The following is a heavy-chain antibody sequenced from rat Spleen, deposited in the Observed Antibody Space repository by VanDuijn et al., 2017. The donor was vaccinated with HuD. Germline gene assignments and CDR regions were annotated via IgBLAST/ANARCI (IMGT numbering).Heavy chain of an antibody. D-gene: IGHD1-9*01. CDR1: GFTFSDYN. CDR3: VRGFTYYGY. J-gene: IGHJ2*01. CDR2: ISYDGSST. V-gene: IGHV5-7*01. Sequence: EVQLVESGGGLVQPGRSLKLSCAASGFTFSDYNMAWVRQAPKKGLEWVATISYDGSSTYYRDSVKGRFTISRDNAKSTLYLQMDSLRSEDTATYYCVRGFTYYGYWGQGVMVTVSS.